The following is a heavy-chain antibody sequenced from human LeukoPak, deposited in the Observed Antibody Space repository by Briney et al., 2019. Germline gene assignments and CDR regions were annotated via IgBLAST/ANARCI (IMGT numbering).Heavy chain of an antibody. CDR3: AKKKSGYEFDAFDI. Sequence: PGGSLRLSCAASGFSFSSYAMSWVRQAPGKGLEWVSAISGIGGSTYYAHSVKGRFTISRHNSNNTLYLQINNLRAEDTAVYYCAKKKSGYEFDAFDICGQGTMVTVSS. J-gene: IGHJ3*02. D-gene: IGHD5-12*01. CDR2: ISGIGGST. V-gene: IGHV3-23*01. CDR1: GFSFSSYA.